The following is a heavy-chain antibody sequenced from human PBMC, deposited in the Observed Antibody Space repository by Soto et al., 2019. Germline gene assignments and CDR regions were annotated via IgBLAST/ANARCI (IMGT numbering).Heavy chain of an antibody. CDR1: GFTFSSYW. CDR2: INQDGSEK. Sequence: EVQLVESGGGLVQPGGSLRLSCAASGFTFSSYWMSWVRQAPGKGLEWVANINQDGSEKYYVDSVKGRFTISRDNAKNSLYRKMNGLRAENTAVYYCARVRVGDPTGLYDYWGQGTLVAVSS. J-gene: IGHJ4*02. V-gene: IGHV3-7*01. CDR3: ARVRVGDPTGLYDY. D-gene: IGHD3-16*01.